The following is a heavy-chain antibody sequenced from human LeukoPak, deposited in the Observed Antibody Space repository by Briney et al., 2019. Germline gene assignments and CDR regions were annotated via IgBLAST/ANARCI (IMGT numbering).Heavy chain of an antibody. Sequence: GSSVKVSCKASGGTFSSYAISWVRQAPGQGLEWMGGIIPILGTANYAQKFQGRVTITTDESTSTAYMELSSLRSEDTAVYYCAFSMAAFYYYYYYMDVWGKGTTVTVSS. V-gene: IGHV1-69*05. CDR3: AFSMAAFYYYYYYMDV. D-gene: IGHD6-6*01. CDR1: GGTFSSYA. CDR2: IIPILGTA. J-gene: IGHJ6*03.